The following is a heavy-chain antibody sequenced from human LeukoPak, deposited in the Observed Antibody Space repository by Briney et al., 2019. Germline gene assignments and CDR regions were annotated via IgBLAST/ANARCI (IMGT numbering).Heavy chain of an antibody. D-gene: IGHD5-18*01. V-gene: IGHV3-33*08. CDR1: GFTVSSNY. CDR2: IWYDGSKK. J-gene: IGHJ4*02. Sequence: GGSLRLSCAASGFTVSSNYMSWVRQAPGKGLEWVAVIWYDGSKKYHADSVKGRFTISRDNSKNTLYLQMNSLRAEDTAVYYCARDLLGYSYDAYYFDLWGQGTLVTVSS. CDR3: ARDLLGYSYDAYYFDL.